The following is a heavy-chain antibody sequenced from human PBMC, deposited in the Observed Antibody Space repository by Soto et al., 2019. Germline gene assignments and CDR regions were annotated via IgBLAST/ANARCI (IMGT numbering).Heavy chain of an antibody. CDR2: ISSSSSYI. Sequence: EVQLVESGGGLVKPGGSLRLSCAASGFTFSSYSMNWVRQAPGKGLEWVSSISSSSSYIYYADSVKGRFTISRDNAKNSLYLQMNSLRAEDTAVYYCARNDYGDYFLEYWGQGTLVTVSS. J-gene: IGHJ4*02. D-gene: IGHD4-17*01. CDR3: ARNDYGDYFLEY. V-gene: IGHV3-21*01. CDR1: GFTFSSYS.